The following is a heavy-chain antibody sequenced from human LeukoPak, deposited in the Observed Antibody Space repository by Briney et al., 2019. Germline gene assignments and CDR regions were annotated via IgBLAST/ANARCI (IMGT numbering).Heavy chain of an antibody. J-gene: IGHJ6*03. CDR2: IIPIFGTA. D-gene: IGHD2-21*02. Sequence: SVKVSCKASGGTFSSYAISWVRQAPGQGLEWMGGIIPIFGTANYAQKFQGSVTITADKSTSTAYMELSSLRSEDTAVYYCARAPCGGDCYSSYYYYYYMDVRGKGTTVTVSS. CDR1: GGTFSSYA. V-gene: IGHV1-69*06. CDR3: ARAPCGGDCYSSYYYYYYMDV.